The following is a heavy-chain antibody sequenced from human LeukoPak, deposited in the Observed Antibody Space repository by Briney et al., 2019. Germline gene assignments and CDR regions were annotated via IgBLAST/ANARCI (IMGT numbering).Heavy chain of an antibody. J-gene: IGHJ6*04. CDR2: TYYRSKWYN. D-gene: IGHD5-18*01. Sequence: QTLSLTCAISGDSVSSNSAAWNWIRQSPSRGLEWLGRTYYRSKWYNDYAVSVKSRITINPDTSKNQFSLQLNSVTPEDTAVYYCARDLRGYSYGLDYYYGMDVWGKGTTATVSS. CDR3: ARDLRGYSYGLDYYYGMDV. CDR1: GDSVSSNSAA. V-gene: IGHV6-1*01.